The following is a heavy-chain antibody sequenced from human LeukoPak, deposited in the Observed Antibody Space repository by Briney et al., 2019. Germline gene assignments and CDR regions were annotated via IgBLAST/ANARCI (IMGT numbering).Heavy chain of an antibody. V-gene: IGHV1-18*01. CDR3: AYYYGSGTYYYYGMDV. D-gene: IGHD3-10*01. Sequence: APVKVSCKASGYTFISYGISWVRQAPGQGPEWMGWVSAYNGNTSYVQKFQGRVTMTTDTSTRTVYMELRSLRSDDTAVYYCAYYYGSGTYYYYGMDVWGKGTTVTVSS. CDR2: VSAYNGNT. CDR1: GYTFISYG. J-gene: IGHJ6*04.